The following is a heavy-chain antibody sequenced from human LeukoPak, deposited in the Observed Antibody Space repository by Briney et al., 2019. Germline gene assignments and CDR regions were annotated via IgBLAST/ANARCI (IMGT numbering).Heavy chain of an antibody. CDR1: GGTFSSYA. CDR3: ARDNPVRDEAWWLNP. V-gene: IGHV1-69*06. J-gene: IGHJ5*02. Sequence: SVKVSCKASGGTFSSYAISWVRQAPGQGLEWMGGIIPIFGTANYAQKFQGRVTITADKSTSTAYMELSSLRSEDTAVYYCARDNPVRDEAWWLNPWGQGTLVTVSS. CDR2: IIPIFGTA. D-gene: IGHD5-24*01.